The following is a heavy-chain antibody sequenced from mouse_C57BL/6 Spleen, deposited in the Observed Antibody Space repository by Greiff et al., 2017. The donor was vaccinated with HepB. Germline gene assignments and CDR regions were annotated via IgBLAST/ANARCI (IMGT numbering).Heavy chain of an antibody. D-gene: IGHD4-1*01. CDR2: IYPGSGST. CDR3: ARWLTGTGAFAY. CDR1: GYTFTSYW. J-gene: IGHJ3*01. V-gene: IGHV1-55*01. Sequence: QVQLQQPGAELGKPGASVKMSCKASGYTFTSYWITWVKQRPGQGLEWIGDIYPGSGSTNYNEKFKSKATLTVDTSSSTAYMQLSSLTSEDSAVYYCARWLTGTGAFAYWGQGTLVTVSA.